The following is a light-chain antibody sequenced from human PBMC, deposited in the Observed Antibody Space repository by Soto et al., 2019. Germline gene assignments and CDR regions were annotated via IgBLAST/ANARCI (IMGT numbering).Light chain of an antibody. Sequence: EIVLTQSPGTLSLSPGERATLSCRASQSVSSSYLAWYQQKPGQAPRLLIYGASSRATGIPDRFSGSGSGTEFTLTISRLEPEDFAVDDCQQYGSPLTFGGGTKVDIK. CDR1: QSVSSSY. V-gene: IGKV3-20*01. J-gene: IGKJ4*01. CDR3: QQYGSPLT. CDR2: GAS.